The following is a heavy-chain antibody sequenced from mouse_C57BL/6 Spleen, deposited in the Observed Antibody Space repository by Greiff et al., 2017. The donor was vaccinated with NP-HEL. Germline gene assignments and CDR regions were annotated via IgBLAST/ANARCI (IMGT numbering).Heavy chain of an antibody. V-gene: IGHV1-26*01. CDR2: INPNTGGT. CDR3: AREGDEGAMDY. J-gene: IGHJ4*01. CDR1: GYTFTDYY. Sequence: VQLQQSGPELVKPGASVKISCKASGYTFTDYYMNWVKQSHGKSLEWIGDINPNTGGTSYTQKFKGKATLTVDKSSRTAYMELRSLTSEDSAVYYCAREGDEGAMDYWGQGTSVTVSS.